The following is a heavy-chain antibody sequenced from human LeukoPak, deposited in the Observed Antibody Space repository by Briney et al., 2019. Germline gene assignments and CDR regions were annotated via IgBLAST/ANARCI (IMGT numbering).Heavy chain of an antibody. CDR1: GFTFSSSA. CDR3: ARGGAIHNYYYYGMDV. D-gene: IGHD2-21*01. V-gene: IGHV3-23*01. Sequence: PGGSLRLSCAASGFTFSSSAMSWVRQVPGKGLEWVSGISASGGSTYYAGSVKGRFTISRDNPKNTVYLLMSSLRAEDTAVYYCARGGAIHNYYYYGMDVWGQGTTVTVSS. J-gene: IGHJ6*02. CDR2: ISASGGST.